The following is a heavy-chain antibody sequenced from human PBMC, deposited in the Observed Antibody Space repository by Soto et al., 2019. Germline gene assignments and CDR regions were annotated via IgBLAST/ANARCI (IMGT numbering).Heavy chain of an antibody. CDR1: GYTFTSYG. CDR3: ARMSVVAAIYYYYGMDV. CDR2: ISAYNGNT. J-gene: IGHJ6*01. V-gene: IGHV1-18*01. Sequence: ASVKVSCKASGYTFTSYGISWVRQAPGQELEWMGWISAYNGNTNYAQKLQGRVTMTTDTSTSTAYMELRSLRPDDTAVYYCARMSVVAAIYYYYGMDVWGQGTTVTVSS. D-gene: IGHD2-15*01.